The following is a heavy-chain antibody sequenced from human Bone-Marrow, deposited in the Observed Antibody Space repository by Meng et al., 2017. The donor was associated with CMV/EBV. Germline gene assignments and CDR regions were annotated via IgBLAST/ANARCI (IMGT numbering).Heavy chain of an antibody. CDR3: WSVPVDTAMVRGYYYGMDV. J-gene: IGHJ6*02. CDR1: GFTFSSYS. D-gene: IGHD5-18*01. Sequence: GGSLRLSCAASGFTFSSYSMNWVRQAPGKGLEWVSYISSSSSTIYYADSVKGRFTISRDNAKNSLYLQMNSLRAEDTAVYYWWSVPVDTAMVRGYYYGMDVWGQGTTVTVSS. CDR2: ISSSSSTI. V-gene: IGHV3-48*04.